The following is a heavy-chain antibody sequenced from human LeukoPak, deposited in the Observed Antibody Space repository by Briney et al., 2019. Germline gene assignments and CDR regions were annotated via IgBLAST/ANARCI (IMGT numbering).Heavy chain of an antibody. V-gene: IGHV4-59*01. CDR1: GGSISSDY. Sequence: PSETLSLTCAVSGGSISSDYWSWIRRPPGKGLEWIGYIHSSGTTRLNPSLKSRVTMSVDMSNNQFSLKLSSVTATDTAVYYFARVVPDGYSPNWGQGILVTVSS. J-gene: IGHJ1*01. D-gene: IGHD5-12*01. CDR3: ARVVPDGYSPN. CDR2: IHSSGTT.